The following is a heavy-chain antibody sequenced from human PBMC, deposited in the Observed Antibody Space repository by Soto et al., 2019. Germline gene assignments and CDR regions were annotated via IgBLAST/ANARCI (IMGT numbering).Heavy chain of an antibody. CDR3: ARGVSAGVDY. CDR1: GGSISSSSYY. Sequence: LTCTVSGGSISSSSYYWGWIRQPPGKGLEWIGSIYYSGSTYYNPSLKSRVTISVDTSKNQLSLRLSSVTAADTAFYYCARGVSAGVDYWGQGTLVTVSS. V-gene: IGHV4-39*01. J-gene: IGHJ4*02. CDR2: IYYSGST. D-gene: IGHD1-26*01.